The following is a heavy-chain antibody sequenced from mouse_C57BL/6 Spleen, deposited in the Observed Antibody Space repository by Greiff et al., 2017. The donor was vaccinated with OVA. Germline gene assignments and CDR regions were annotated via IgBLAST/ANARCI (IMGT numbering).Heavy chain of an antibody. CDR1: GFTFTDYY. CDR2: IRNKANGYTT. D-gene: IGHD2-4*01. J-gene: IGHJ1*03. CDR3: ARHYYDYGYWYFDV. Sequence: EVQLVESGGGLVQPGGSLSLSCAASGFTFTDYYMSWVRQPPGKALEWLGFIRNKANGYTTEYSASVKGRFTISRDNSQSILYLRMNALRAEDSATYYCARHYYDYGYWYFDVWGTGTTVTVSS. V-gene: IGHV7-3*01.